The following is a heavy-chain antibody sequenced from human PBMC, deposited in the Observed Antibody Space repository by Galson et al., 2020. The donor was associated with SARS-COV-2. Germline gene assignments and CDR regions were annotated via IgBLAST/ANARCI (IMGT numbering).Heavy chain of an antibody. V-gene: IGHV3-74*01. CDR2: INNNGNDT. CDR1: GFTFSTYW. CDR3: ATEAGDY. J-gene: IGHJ4*02. Sequence: GESLKISCAASGFTFSTYWMDWVRQAPGKGLVWVSRINNNGNDTLYADSVKGRFTISRDNAKNTLFLQMNSLTVEDTAVYYCATEAGDYWGQGTLVTVSS.